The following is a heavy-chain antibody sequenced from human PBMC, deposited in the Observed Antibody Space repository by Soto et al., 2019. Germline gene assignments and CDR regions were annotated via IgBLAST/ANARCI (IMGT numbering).Heavy chain of an antibody. Sequence: EVQLVESGGGLVQPGGSLRLSCVASGFTFSSYSMVWVRQAPGKGLDWVSYIFASSTTIYYAVSVKGRFTVSRDNAQNSLFLLMNSLSAEDTAVYYCARDNDWAFDYWGQGTLVTVSS. V-gene: IGHV3-48*04. CDR1: GFTFSSYS. D-gene: IGHD1-1*01. CDR3: ARDNDWAFDY. J-gene: IGHJ4*02. CDR2: IFASSTTI.